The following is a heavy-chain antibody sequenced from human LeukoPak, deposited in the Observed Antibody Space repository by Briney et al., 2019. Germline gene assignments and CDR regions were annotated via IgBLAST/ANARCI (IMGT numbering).Heavy chain of an antibody. CDR2: ISSSSSYI. D-gene: IGHD2-2*02. Sequence: GGSLRLSCAASGFTFSSYSMNWVRQAPGKGLEWVSSISSSSSYIYYADSVKGGFTISRDNAKNSLYLQMNSLRAEDTAVYYCARDQGYCSSTSCYTGDAFDIWGQGTMVTVSS. CDR1: GFTFSSYS. CDR3: ARDQGYCSSTSCYTGDAFDI. J-gene: IGHJ3*02. V-gene: IGHV3-21*01.